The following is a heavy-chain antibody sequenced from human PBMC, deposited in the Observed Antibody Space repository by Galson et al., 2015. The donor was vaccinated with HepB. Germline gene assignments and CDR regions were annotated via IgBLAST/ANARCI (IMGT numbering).Heavy chain of an antibody. V-gene: IGHV3-23*01. CDR3: AKDRTVPGAGRGLDY. CDR1: GFTFSSYA. Sequence: SLRLSCAASGFTFSSYAMSWVRQAPGKGLEWVSAISGSGGSTYYADSVKGRFTISRDNSKNTLYLQMNSLRAEDTAVYYCAKDRTVPGAGRGLDYWGQGTLVTVSS. CDR2: ISGSGGST. J-gene: IGHJ4*02. D-gene: IGHD1-14*01.